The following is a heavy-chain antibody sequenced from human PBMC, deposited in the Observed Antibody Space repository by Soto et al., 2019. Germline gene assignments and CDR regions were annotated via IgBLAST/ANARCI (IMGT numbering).Heavy chain of an antibody. D-gene: IGHD3-3*01. CDR2: MNPNSGNT. Sequence: ASVKVSCKASGYTFTSYDINWVRQATGQGLERMGWMNPNSGNTGYAQKFQGRVTMTRNTSISTAYMELSSLRSEDTAVYYCARGSSYYDFWSGYNDFAYWGQRTLVTVSS. CDR3: ARGSSYYDFWSGYNDFAY. CDR1: GYTFTSYD. V-gene: IGHV1-8*01. J-gene: IGHJ4*02.